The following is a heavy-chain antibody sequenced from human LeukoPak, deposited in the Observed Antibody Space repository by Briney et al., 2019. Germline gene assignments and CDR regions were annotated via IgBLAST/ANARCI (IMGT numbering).Heavy chain of an antibody. V-gene: IGHV3-7*01. CDR1: GFTFSSYW. J-gene: IGHJ4*02. CDR2: IKQDGSEK. CDR3: ARLGLGYDSSGYYLD. D-gene: IGHD3-22*01. Sequence: PGGSLRLSCAASGFTFSSYWMSWVRQAPGKGLQLVANIKQDGSEKYYVDSVKGRFTISRDNAKNSLYLQMNSLRAEDTAVYYCARLGLGYDSSGYYLDWGQGTLVTVSS.